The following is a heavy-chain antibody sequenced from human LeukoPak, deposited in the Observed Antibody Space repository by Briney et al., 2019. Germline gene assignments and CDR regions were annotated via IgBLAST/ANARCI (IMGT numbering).Heavy chain of an antibody. CDR1: GGTFSSYA. D-gene: IGHD6-13*01. V-gene: IGHV1-69*04. CDR3: ARDSSSWAGDAFDI. Sequence: SVKVSCKASGGTFSSYAISWVRQAPGRGLEWMGRIIPILGIANYAQKFQGRVTITADKSTSTAYMELSSLRSDDTAVYYCARDSSSWAGDAFDIWGQGTMVTVSS. J-gene: IGHJ3*02. CDR2: IIPILGIA.